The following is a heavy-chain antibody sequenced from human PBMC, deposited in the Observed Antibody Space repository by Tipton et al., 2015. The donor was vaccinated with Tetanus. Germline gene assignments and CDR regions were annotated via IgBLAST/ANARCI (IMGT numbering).Heavy chain of an antibody. D-gene: IGHD6-13*01. CDR2: IYFTGTT. Sequence: TLSLTCTVSGDSISSGDFYWSWIRQHPGKGLEWIGYIYFTGTTYYDPSLESRLTISIDTSKNQFSLELTSVTVADTAVYYCARDPGIASAGLWFDPWGQGTLVTVSS. CDR1: GDSISSGDFY. CDR3: ARDPGIASAGLWFDP. V-gene: IGHV4-31*03. J-gene: IGHJ5*02.